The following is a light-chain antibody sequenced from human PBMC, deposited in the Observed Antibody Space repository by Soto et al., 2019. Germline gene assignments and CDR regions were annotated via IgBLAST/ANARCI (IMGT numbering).Light chain of an antibody. Sequence: QSALTQPASVSGSPGQSITISCTGTSSDVGSYNLVSWYQQHPGKAPKLMIYEGSKRPSGVSNRFSGCKSVNTASLTISGLQAEDEADYYCCSYACSSTSVVFGGGTKVTVL. J-gene: IGLJ2*01. CDR3: CSYACSSTSVV. V-gene: IGLV2-23*01. CDR2: EGS. CDR1: SSDVGSYNL.